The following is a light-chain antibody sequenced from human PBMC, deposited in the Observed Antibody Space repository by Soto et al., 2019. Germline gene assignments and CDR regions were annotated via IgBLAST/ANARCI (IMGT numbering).Light chain of an antibody. V-gene: IGLV2-14*01. J-gene: IGLJ1*01. CDR3: SSYTSSSTPYV. CDR2: EVS. CDR1: SSDVGGYNY. Sequence: QSALTQPASVSGSPGQSITISCTGTSSDVGGYNYVSWYQQHPGKAPKLMIYEVSNRPSGVSNRLSGSKSGNTASLTISGLQAEDEADDYCSSYTSSSTPYVFGTGTKLTV.